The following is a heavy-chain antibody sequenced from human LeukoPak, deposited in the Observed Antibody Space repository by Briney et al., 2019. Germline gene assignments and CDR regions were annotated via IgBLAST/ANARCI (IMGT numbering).Heavy chain of an antibody. J-gene: IGHJ6*02. V-gene: IGHV3-23*01. D-gene: IGHD2-8*02. CDR2: IGGSGSGT. CDR1: GFTFSSYA. Sequence: GGSLRLSCAASGFTFSSYAMSWVRQAPGKGLEWVSGIGGSGSGTYYADSVTGRFRISRDNSKNTLYLQMNSLRAEDTVVYYCAKAEFLVVGYNYYGLDVWGQGTTVTVSS. CDR3: AKAEFLVVGYNYYGLDV.